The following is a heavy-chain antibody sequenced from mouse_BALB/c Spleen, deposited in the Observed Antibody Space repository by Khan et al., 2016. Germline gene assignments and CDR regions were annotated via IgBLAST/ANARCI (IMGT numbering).Heavy chain of an antibody. D-gene: IGHD1-2*01. CDR2: FYPGSVSI. CDR3: VRHEFTTAPFAY. J-gene: IGHJ3*01. Sequence: QVQLQQSGAELVKPGASVQLSCKASGYTFTDNTIHWVKQQSGQGLEWIGWFYPGSVSIKYNEKFKDKATLTADKSSSTVYMELSRLTSEDSAVYFCVRHEFTTAPFAYWGQGTLVTVSA. V-gene: IGHV1-62-2*01. CDR1: GYTFTDNT.